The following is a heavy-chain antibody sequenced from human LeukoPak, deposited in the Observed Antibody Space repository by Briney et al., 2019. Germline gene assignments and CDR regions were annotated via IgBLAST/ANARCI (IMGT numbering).Heavy chain of an antibody. CDR1: GFTFSSYA. CDR2: ISDSGGST. D-gene: IGHD3-22*01. V-gene: IGHV3-23*01. Sequence: GGSLRLSCAASGFTFSSYAMSWVRQAPGKGLEWVSSISDSGGSTYYADSVKGRFTISRDNSKNTLHLQMNSLRAEDTAVYYCAKDPTTYYDTSGYGRYNWFDPWGQGTLVTVSS. J-gene: IGHJ5*02. CDR3: AKDPTTYYDTSGYGRYNWFDP.